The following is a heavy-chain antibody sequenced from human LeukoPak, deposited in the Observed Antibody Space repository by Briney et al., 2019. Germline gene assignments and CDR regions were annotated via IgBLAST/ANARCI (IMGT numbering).Heavy chain of an antibody. CDR2: INTYNGNT. Sequence: ASVKVSCKASGYPFTSYGISWVRQAPGQGLEWMGWINTYNGNTNYAQKLQGRGAMTTDTSTSTVYMELRSLRSDDTAVYYCARDANWQIDYWGQGTLVTVSS. CDR3: ARDANWQIDY. D-gene: IGHD4/OR15-4a*01. J-gene: IGHJ4*02. CDR1: GYPFTSYG. V-gene: IGHV1-18*01.